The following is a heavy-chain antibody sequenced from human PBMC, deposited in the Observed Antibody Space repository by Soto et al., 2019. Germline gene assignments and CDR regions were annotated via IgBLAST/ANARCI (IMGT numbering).Heavy chain of an antibody. CDR3: ATAISSPFSNFDY. V-gene: IGHV3-7*01. J-gene: IGHJ4*02. D-gene: IGHD2-2*01. CDR2: RKADGSEE. CDR1: GFTFSTYW. Sequence: EVQLVQSGGDLVQPGGSLRLSCVASGFTFSTYWMTWVRQAPGMGLEWVAGRKADGSEEVYVDSVKGRFSISRDNAKTSLYLQLNSLRAEDTAVYYCATAISSPFSNFDYWGQGSLVTVSS.